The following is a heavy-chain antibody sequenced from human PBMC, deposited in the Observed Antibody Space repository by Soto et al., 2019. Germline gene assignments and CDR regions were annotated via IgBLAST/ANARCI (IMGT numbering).Heavy chain of an antibody. Sequence: QITLKESGPTLVKPTQTLTLTCTFSGFSLSTSGVGVGWIRQPPGKALEWLALIYWDDDKRYSPSLKSRLTITXXTXKXQVVLTMTNMDPVDTATYYCAHLIPSLLEREYYFDYWGQGTLVTVSS. CDR3: AHLIPSLLEREYYFDY. CDR2: IYWDDDK. J-gene: IGHJ4*02. CDR1: GFSLSTSGVG. D-gene: IGHD3-3*01. V-gene: IGHV2-5*02.